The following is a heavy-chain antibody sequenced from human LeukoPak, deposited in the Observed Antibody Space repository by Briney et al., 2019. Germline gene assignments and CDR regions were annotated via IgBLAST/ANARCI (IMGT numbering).Heavy chain of an antibody. CDR1: GFTFSSYS. CDR2: ISSSSYI. V-gene: IGHV3-21*01. CDR3: ARHPNYGGNSGAFDI. D-gene: IGHD4-17*01. J-gene: IGHJ3*02. Sequence: GGSLRLSCAASGFTFSSYSMNWVRQAPGKGLEWVSSISSSSYIYYADSVKGRFTISRDNAKNSLYLQMNSLRAEDTAVYYCARHPNYGGNSGAFDIWGQGTMVTVSS.